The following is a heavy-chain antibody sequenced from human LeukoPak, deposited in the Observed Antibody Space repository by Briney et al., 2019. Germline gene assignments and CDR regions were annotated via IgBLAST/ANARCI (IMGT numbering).Heavy chain of an antibody. D-gene: IGHD6-19*01. CDR2: ISGSGGST. Sequence: GGSLRLSCAASGFTFSSYAMSWVRQAPGKGLEWVSAISGSGGSTYYADSVKGRFTISRDNAKNSLYLQMNSLRAEDTAVYYCARDHSIAVAGTGPYYFDYWGQGTLVTVSS. CDR3: ARDHSIAVAGTGPYYFDY. CDR1: GFTFSSYA. V-gene: IGHV3-23*01. J-gene: IGHJ4*02.